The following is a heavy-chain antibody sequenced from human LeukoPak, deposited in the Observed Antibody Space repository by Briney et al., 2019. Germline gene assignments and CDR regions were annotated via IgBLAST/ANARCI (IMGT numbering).Heavy chain of an antibody. Sequence: GGSLRLSCAASGFTFDDYAMHWVRQAPGTGLEWVSLISGDGGSTFYADSVKGRFTIPRDNSKNSLYLQMTSLRSEDTALYYFAEVLIAAAGPRADAFDIWGQGTMVTVSS. CDR3: AEVLIAAAGPRADAFDI. J-gene: IGHJ3*02. D-gene: IGHD6-13*01. CDR1: GFTFDDYA. V-gene: IGHV3-43*02. CDR2: ISGDGGST.